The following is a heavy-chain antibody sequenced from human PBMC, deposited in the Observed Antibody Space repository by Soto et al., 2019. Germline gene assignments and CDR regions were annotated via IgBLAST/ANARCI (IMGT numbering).Heavy chain of an antibody. Sequence: PGGSLRLSCAASGFTFSSYGMHWVRQAPGKGLEWVAAIWYDGSNKNYADSVKGRFTISRDNSKYTLYLQMNSLRVEDTAVYYCARSLYDLDYWGQGTLVTVSS. CDR1: GFTFSSYG. CDR3: ARSLYDLDY. J-gene: IGHJ4*02. V-gene: IGHV3-33*01. D-gene: IGHD2-8*01. CDR2: IWYDGSNK.